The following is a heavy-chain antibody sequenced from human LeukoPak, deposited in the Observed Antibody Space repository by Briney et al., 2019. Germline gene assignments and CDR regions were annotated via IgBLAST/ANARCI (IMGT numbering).Heavy chain of an antibody. J-gene: IGHJ4*02. CDR2: IYYSGST. CDR1: GGSISSYY. CDR3: ARGHYDYVWGSYRYDDY. Sequence: SETLSLTCTVSGGSISSYYWSWIRQPPGKGLEWIGYIYYSGSTNYNPSLKSRVTISVDTSKNQFSLKLSSVTAADTAVYYCARGHYDYVWGSYRYDDYWGQGTLVTVSS. D-gene: IGHD3-16*02. V-gene: IGHV4-59*01.